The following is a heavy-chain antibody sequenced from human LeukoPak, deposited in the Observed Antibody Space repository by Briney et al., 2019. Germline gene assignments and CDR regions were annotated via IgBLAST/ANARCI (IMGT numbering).Heavy chain of an antibody. J-gene: IGHJ4*02. CDR2: ISPYNANT. Sequence: ASVKVSCKASGYTFTSNGISWVRQAPGQGLEWMGWISPYNANTNYAQNLQGRVTMTTDTSTSTAYMELRSLRSEDTAVYYCATVPYYYGSGSYSPPIWGQGTLVTVSS. CDR3: ATVPYYYGSGSYSPPI. V-gene: IGHV1-18*01. CDR1: GYTFTSNG. D-gene: IGHD3-10*01.